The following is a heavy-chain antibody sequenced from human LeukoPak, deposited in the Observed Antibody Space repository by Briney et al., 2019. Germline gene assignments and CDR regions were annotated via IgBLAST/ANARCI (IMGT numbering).Heavy chain of an antibody. CDR2: IYYSGST. CDR1: GGSISSYY. CDR3: ARGDYYYDSSGYWFDAFDI. J-gene: IGHJ3*02. V-gene: IGHV4-59*08. Sequence: SETLSLTCTVSGGSISSYYWSWIRQPPGKGLEWIGYIYYSGSTNYNPSLKGRVTISVDTSKNQFSLKLSSVTAADTAVYYCARGDYYYDSSGYWFDAFDIWGQGTMVTVSS. D-gene: IGHD3-22*01.